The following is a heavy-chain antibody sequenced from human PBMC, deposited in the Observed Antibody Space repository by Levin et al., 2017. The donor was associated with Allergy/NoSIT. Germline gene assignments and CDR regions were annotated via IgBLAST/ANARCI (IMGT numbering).Heavy chain of an antibody. J-gene: IGHJ3*02. CDR2: IFRSGST. CDR1: GDSISSGNYC. CDR3: ANSGGSDAFDI. Sequence: TSETLSLTCAVSGDSISSGNYCWSWIRQPPGKALEWIGYIFRSGSTYYNPSLKSRVTISIDKSKNQFSLRLDSVTAADTAVYYCANSGGSDAFDIWGQGTMVTVSS. V-gene: IGHV4-30-2*01. D-gene: IGHD3-10*01.